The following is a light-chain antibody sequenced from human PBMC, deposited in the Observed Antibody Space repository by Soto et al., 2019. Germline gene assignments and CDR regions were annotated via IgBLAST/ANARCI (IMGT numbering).Light chain of an antibody. V-gene: IGLV1-40*01. CDR3: QSYDSALSAVV. Sequence: QSALTQPPSVSGAPGQSVAISCTGSSSNIGAGYDVHWYQHLPGRAPKLLVYANNNRPSGVPDRFSGSKSGTSASLAITGLQAEDEADYYGQSYDSALSAVVFGGGTKLTVL. CDR2: ANN. J-gene: IGLJ2*01. CDR1: SSNIGAGYD.